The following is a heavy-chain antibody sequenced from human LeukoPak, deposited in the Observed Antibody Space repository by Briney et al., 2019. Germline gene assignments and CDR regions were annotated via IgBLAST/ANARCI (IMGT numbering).Heavy chain of an antibody. D-gene: IGHD3-9*01. V-gene: IGHV1-69*13. J-gene: IGHJ4*02. CDR2: IIPIFGTA. CDR1: GGTFSSYA. CDR3: ARDILTGYYSIGY. Sequence: SVKVSCKASGGTFSSYAISWVRQAPGQGPEWMGGIIPIFGTANYAQKFQGRVTITADESTSTAYMELSSLRSEDTAVYYCARDILTGYYSIGYWGQGTLVTVSS.